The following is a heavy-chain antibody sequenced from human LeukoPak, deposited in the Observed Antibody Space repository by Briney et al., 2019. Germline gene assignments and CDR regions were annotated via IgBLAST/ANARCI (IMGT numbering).Heavy chain of an antibody. CDR2: IYYSGST. CDR3: ARISSSANNWFDP. CDR1: GGSISSYY. D-gene: IGHD6-6*01. V-gene: IGHV4-59*01. J-gene: IGHJ5*02. Sequence: SETLSLTCTVSGGSISSYYWSWIRQPPGKGLEWIGYIYYSGSTNYNPSLKGRVTISVDTSKNQFSLKLSSVTAADTAVYYCARISSSANNWFDPWGQGTLVTVSS.